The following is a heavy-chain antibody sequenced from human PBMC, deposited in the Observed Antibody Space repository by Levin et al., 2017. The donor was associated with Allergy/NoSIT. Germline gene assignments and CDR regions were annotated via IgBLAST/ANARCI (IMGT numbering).Heavy chain of an antibody. Sequence: GGSLRLSCAASGFHFISYPISWVRQAPGSRLEWVAAMSGSGGYINYADSVKGRFTISRDDSKNTVLLHMNSVRAEDTAVYFCARRVGATYFDYWGPGTLVAVSS. D-gene: IGHD1-26*01. CDR2: MSGSGGYI. V-gene: IGHV3-23*01. CDR3: ARRVGATYFDY. J-gene: IGHJ4*02. CDR1: GFHFISYP.